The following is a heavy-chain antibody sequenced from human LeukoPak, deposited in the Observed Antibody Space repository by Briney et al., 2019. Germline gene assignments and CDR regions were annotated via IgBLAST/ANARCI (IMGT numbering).Heavy chain of an antibody. Sequence: GGSLRLSCAASGFTFSSYAMHWVRQAPGKGLEWVAVISYDGSNKYYADSVKGRFTISRDNSKNTLYLQMNSLRAEDTAVYYCAREGGNAPVDYWGQGTLVTVSS. V-gene: IGHV3-30-3*01. J-gene: IGHJ4*02. CDR2: ISYDGSNK. D-gene: IGHD2-15*01. CDR3: AREGGNAPVDY. CDR1: GFTFSSYA.